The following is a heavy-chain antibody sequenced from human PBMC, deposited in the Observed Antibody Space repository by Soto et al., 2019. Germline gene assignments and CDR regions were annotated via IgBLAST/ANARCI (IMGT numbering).Heavy chain of an antibody. CDR2: INAGNGNT. V-gene: IGHV1-3*01. D-gene: IGHD6-6*01. CDR1: GYTFTSYA. Sequence: QVQLVQSGAEVKKPGASVKVSCKASGYTFTSYAMHWVRQAPGQRLEWMGRINAGNGNTKYSQKFQGRVTITRDTSASTAYMELSSLRSEDTAVYYCARAISSSDFYYYYYMDVWGKGTTVTVSS. J-gene: IGHJ6*03. CDR3: ARAISSSDFYYYYYMDV.